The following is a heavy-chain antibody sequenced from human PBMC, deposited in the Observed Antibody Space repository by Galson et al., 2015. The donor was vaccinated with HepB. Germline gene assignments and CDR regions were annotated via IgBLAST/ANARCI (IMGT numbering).Heavy chain of an antibody. CDR1: GYSFTHYW. CDR3: ARPPTRGGTYYPVDY. J-gene: IGHJ4*02. D-gene: IGHD1-26*01. V-gene: IGHV5-51*01. CDR2: IYPGESDT. Sequence: QSGAEVNKPGEALKISCRGSGYSFTHYWIGWGSQMPGEGLEWVGIIYPGESDTRYSPSFQGQVTISADKSISTAYLMWSSLRASDTAMYYCARPPTRGGTYYPVDYWGQGTLVTVSS.